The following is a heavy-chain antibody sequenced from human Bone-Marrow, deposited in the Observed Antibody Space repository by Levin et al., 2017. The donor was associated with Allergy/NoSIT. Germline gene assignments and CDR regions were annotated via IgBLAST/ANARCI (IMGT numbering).Heavy chain of an antibody. CDR3: AREHLGY. D-gene: IGHD7-27*01. J-gene: IGHJ4*02. CDR2: INPNGTT. Sequence: SQTLSLTCAVYGGSFSDYNWNWIRQPPGKGLEWIGEINPNGTTSYNPSLKSRVTVSVDTSKRRFSLKLNSLTAADTAVYYCAREHLGYWGQGTLVTVSS. V-gene: IGHV4-34*01. CDR1: GGSFSDYN.